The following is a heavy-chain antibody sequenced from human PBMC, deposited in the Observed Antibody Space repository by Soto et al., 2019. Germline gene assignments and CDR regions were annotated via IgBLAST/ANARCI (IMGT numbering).Heavy chain of an antibody. CDR1: GYTLNTYG. CDR3: AREGPAPYYYYGMDV. Sequence: QVQLVQSGAEVKKPGASVKVSCKASGYTLNTYGITWVRQAPGQGLEWMGWISANNDHTNYPQKLQGRVTMTTDTSTSTAYMELRSLRSDDTAVYYCAREGPAPYYYYGMDVWGQGSTVTVSS. V-gene: IGHV1-18*01. J-gene: IGHJ6*02. CDR2: ISANNDHT.